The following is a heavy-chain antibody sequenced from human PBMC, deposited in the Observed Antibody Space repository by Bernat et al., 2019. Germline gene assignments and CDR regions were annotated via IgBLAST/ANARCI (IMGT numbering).Heavy chain of an antibody. V-gene: IGHV3-30-3*01. CDR1: GFTFSDYA. J-gene: IGHJ6*02. Sequence: VQLLESGGGLVQPGGSLRLSCAASGFTFSDYAMHWVRQAPDKGLEWVAAIPYDGANKYYADSVKGRFTISRDNSKNTLYLQMYSLRAEDTAVYYCARDRRGTDSGGMDVLGQGTTVTVSS. CDR2: IPYDGANK. D-gene: IGHD3-16*01. CDR3: ARDRRGTDSGGMDV.